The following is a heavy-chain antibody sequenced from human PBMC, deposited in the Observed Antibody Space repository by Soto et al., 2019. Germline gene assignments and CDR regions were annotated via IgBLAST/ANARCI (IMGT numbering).Heavy chain of an antibody. CDR1: GFTFSSYA. CDR3: AKVGIFGVVEGYYSHY. CDR2: ISGSGGST. V-gene: IGHV3-23*01. D-gene: IGHD3-3*01. Sequence: GGYLRLSCAASGFTFSSYAMSWVRQAPGKGLEWVSAISGSGGSTYYADSVKGRFTISRDNSKNTLYLQMNSLRAEDTAVYYCAKVGIFGVVEGYYSHYLGQGTLVSVS. J-gene: IGHJ4*02.